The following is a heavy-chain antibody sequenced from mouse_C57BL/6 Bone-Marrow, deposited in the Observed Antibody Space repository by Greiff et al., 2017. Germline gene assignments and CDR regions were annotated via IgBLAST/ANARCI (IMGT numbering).Heavy chain of an antibody. V-gene: IGHV5-9-1*02. D-gene: IGHD1-1*01. J-gene: IGHJ4*01. CDR1: GFTFSSYA. CDR2: ISSGGGYI. Sequence: EVHLVESGEGLVKPGGSLKLSCAASGFTFSSYAMPWVRQTPEKRLEWVAYISSGGGYIYYADTVKGRYTISRDNARNTLYLQMSSLKSEDTAMYYCTRDSLLLRCFYYAMDYWGRGTSVTVSA. CDR3: TRDSLLLRCFYYAMDY.